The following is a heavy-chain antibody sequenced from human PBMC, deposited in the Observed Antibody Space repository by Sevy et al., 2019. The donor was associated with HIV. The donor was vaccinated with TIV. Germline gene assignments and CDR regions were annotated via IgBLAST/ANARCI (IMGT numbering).Heavy chain of an antibody. CDR2: IHSDDTT. V-gene: IGHV3-66*01. CDR3: ARGKSGYGYALNY. J-gene: IGHJ4*02. Sequence: GGSLRLSCAASGFTVNSNYMTWVRQAPGKGLEGVSVIHSDDTTYHADSVKDRFTISRDNFKNTLYLHMSSLRAEDTAVYYCARGKSGYGYALNYWGQGTLVTVS. D-gene: IGHD5-18*01. CDR1: GFTVNSNY.